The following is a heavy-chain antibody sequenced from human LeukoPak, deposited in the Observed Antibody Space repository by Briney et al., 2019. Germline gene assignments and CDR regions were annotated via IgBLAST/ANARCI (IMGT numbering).Heavy chain of an antibody. CDR1: GGSISSYY. CDR2: IYYSGST. CDR3: ARGVYSSPYNWFDP. J-gene: IGHJ5*02. D-gene: IGHD6-13*01. V-gene: IGHV4-59*01. Sequence: SETLSLTCTVSGGSISSYYWSWIRQPPGKGLEWIGYIYYSGSTNYNPSLKSRVTISVDTSKNQFSLKLSSVTAADTAVYYCARGVYSSPYNWFDPWGQGTLVTVSS.